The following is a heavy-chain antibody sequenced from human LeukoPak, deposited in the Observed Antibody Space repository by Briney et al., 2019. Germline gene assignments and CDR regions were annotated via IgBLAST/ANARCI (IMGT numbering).Heavy chain of an antibody. Sequence: GGSLRLSCAASGSTFSDYYMSWIRQAPGKGLEWVSYISSSGSTIYYADSVKGRFTISRDNAKNSLYLQMNSLRAEDTAVYYCARVLGSSWYSYFQHWGQGTLVTVSS. D-gene: IGHD6-13*01. V-gene: IGHV3-11*01. CDR1: GSTFSDYY. CDR2: ISSSGSTI. J-gene: IGHJ1*01. CDR3: ARVLGSSWYSYFQH.